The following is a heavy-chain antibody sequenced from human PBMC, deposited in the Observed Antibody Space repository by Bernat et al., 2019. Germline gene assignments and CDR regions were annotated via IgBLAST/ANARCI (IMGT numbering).Heavy chain of an antibody. CDR2: IYYSGST. Sequence: QVQLQESGPGLVKPSETLSLTCTVSGGSISSYYWSWIRQPPGKGLEWFGYIYYSGSTNYNPSLKSRVTISVDTSKNQFSLKLSSVTAADTAVYYCARDGAKGDYDFWSGYPYWYFDLWGRGTLVTVSS. D-gene: IGHD3-3*01. CDR1: GGSISSYY. J-gene: IGHJ2*01. V-gene: IGHV4-59*01. CDR3: ARDGAKGDYDFWSGYPYWYFDL.